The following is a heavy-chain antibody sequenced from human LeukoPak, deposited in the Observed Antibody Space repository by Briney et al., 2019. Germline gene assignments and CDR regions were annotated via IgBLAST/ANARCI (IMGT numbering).Heavy chain of an antibody. CDR3: ARGGRPLLGPPRGYYYYGMDV. D-gene: IGHD1-26*01. J-gene: IGHJ6*02. CDR1: GGSFSGYY. V-gene: IGHV4-34*01. Sequence: SETLSLTCAVYGGSFSGYYWSWIRQPPGKGLEWIGEINHSGSTNYNPSLKSRVTISVDTSKNQFSLKLSSVTAADTAVYYCARGGRPLLGPPRGYYYYGMDVWGQGTAVTVSS. CDR2: INHSGST.